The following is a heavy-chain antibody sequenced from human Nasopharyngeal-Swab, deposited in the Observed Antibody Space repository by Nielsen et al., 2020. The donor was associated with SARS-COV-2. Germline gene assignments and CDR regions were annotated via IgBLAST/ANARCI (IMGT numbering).Heavy chain of an antibody. J-gene: IGHJ5*02. CDR2: IYYSGST. D-gene: IGHD3-9*01. CDR1: TFSSYW. V-gene: IGHV4-39*07. CDR3: ARGHPEYYDIRNSNWFDP. Sequence: TFSSYWMSWIRQPPGKGLEWIGSIYYSGSTYYNPSLKSRVTISVDTSKNQFSLKLSSVTAADTAVYYCARGHPEYYDIRNSNWFDPWGQGTLVTVSS.